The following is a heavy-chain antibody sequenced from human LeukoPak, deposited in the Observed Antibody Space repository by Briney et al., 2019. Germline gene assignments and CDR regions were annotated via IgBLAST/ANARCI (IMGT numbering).Heavy chain of an antibody. J-gene: IGHJ4*02. CDR3: AKGGGIVATPRTFDY. CDR2: ISGSGGST. Sequence: GGSLRLSCAASGFTFSSYAMSWVRQAPGKGLEWVSAISGSGGSTYYADSVKGRFTISRDNSKNTLYLQMNSLRAKDTAVYYCAKGGGIVATPRTFDYWGQGTLVTVSS. V-gene: IGHV3-23*01. CDR1: GFTFSSYA. D-gene: IGHD5-12*01.